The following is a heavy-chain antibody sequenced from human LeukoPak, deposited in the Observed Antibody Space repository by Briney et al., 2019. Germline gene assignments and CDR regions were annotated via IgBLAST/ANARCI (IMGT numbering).Heavy chain of an antibody. CDR1: GFTFSSYA. CDR3: ARCYYDSSGYYGNDAFDI. CDR2: ISHDGSNK. D-gene: IGHD3-22*01. V-gene: IGHV3-30-3*01. Sequence: GRSLRLSCAASGFTFSSYAMHWVRQAPGKGLEWVAVISHDGSNKYYADSVKGRFTISRDNSKNTLYLQMNSLRAEDTAVYYCARCYYDSSGYYGNDAFDIWGQGTMVTVSS. J-gene: IGHJ3*02.